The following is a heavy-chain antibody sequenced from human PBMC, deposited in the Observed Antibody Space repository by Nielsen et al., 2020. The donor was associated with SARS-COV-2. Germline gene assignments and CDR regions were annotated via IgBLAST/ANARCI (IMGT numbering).Heavy chain of an antibody. Sequence: ASVKVSCKVSGYTLTELSMHWVRQAPGKGLEWMGGFDPEDGETIYAQKFQGRVTMTEDTSTDTAYMELSSLRSEDTAVYYCATGTRAGYCSGGSCYSPSVWFDPWGQGTLVTVSS. V-gene: IGHV1-24*01. CDR2: FDPEDGET. J-gene: IGHJ5*02. CDR1: GYTLTELS. D-gene: IGHD2-15*01. CDR3: ATGTRAGYCSGGSCYSPSVWFDP.